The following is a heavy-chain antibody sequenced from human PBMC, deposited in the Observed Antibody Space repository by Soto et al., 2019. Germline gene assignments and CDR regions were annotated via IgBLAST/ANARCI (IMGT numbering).Heavy chain of an antibody. D-gene: IGHD3-22*01. CDR3: ARGPPTMIVDRYFQH. CDR2: IIPIFGTA. CDR1: GGTFSSYA. J-gene: IGHJ1*01. Sequence: SVKVSCKASGGTFSSYAISCVRQAPGQGLEWMGGIIPIFGTANYAQKFQGRVTITADESTSTAYMELSSLRSEDTAVYYCARGPPTMIVDRYFQHWGQGTLVTVSS. V-gene: IGHV1-69*13.